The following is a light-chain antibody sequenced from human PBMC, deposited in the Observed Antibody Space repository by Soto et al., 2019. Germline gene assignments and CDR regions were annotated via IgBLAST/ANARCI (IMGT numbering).Light chain of an antibody. V-gene: IGLV2-14*01. CDR3: SSYTSSSVV. Sequence: QSVLTQPASVSGSPGQSITISCTGTSSDVGGYNYVSWYQQHPGKAPKLMIYDVSNRPSGVSNRFSGSKSGNTASLTISGLQAEHEADYYCSSYTSSSVVFGGGTKVTVL. CDR1: SSDVGGYNY. CDR2: DVS. J-gene: IGLJ2*01.